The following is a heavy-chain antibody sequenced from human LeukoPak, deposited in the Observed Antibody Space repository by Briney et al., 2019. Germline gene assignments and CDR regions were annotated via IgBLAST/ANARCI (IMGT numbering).Heavy chain of an antibody. D-gene: IGHD5-24*01. Sequence: SETLSLTCTVSGGSISSSSYYWGWIRQPPGKGLEWIGSIYYSWSTYYNPSLKRRVTISVDTSKNQFSLKLSSVTAADTAVYYCARGPADYNKLKPGDRDGYNYKSKRTPFDYWGQGTLVTVSS. V-gene: IGHV4-39*07. CDR3: ARGPADYNKLKPGDRDGYNYKSKRTPFDY. CDR2: IYYSWST. J-gene: IGHJ4*02. CDR1: GGSISSSSYY.